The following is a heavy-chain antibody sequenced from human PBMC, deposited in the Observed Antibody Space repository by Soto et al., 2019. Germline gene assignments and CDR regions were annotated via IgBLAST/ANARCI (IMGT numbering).Heavy chain of an antibody. V-gene: IGHV4-4*02. CDR2: IFHDGTA. J-gene: IGHJ4*02. CDR1: GVSISSGDW. CDR3: ARFVYDTRLNYMYFDF. Sequence: SETLSLTCAVSGVSISSGDWWTWVRQTPQRGLEYIGEIFHDGTANYYPSFERRVAISVDTSKNQFSLKLTSVTAADTAIYFCARFVYDTRLNYMYFDFWGQRSLVTGSS. D-gene: IGHD2-8*01.